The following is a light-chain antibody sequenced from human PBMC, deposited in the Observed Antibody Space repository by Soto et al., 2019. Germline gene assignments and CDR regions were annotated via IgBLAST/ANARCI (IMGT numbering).Light chain of an antibody. J-gene: IGLJ1*01. Sequence: QSVLTQPPSVSAAPGQKVTISCSGSSSNIGSNYVAWYQHVPGTAPTLLIYGNSNRPSGVPDRFSGSKSGTSASLAITGLQAEDEADYYCQSYDSSLSGYVFGTGTKVTVL. V-gene: IGLV1-40*01. CDR1: SSNIGSNY. CDR2: GNS. CDR3: QSYDSSLSGYV.